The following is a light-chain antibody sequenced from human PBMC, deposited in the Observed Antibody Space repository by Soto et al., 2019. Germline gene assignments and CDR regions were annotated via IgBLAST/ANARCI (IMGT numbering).Light chain of an antibody. Sequence: EIVLTQSPGTLSLSPGERATLSCGASQSFNNNNLAWYQQKPGQAPRLYIYGASTRATGIPDRFSGSGSGTDFTLTISRLEPEDFAVYYCQHYGSTPLTFGGGTKVEIK. J-gene: IGKJ4*01. V-gene: IGKV3-20*01. CDR1: QSFNNNN. CDR2: GAS. CDR3: QHYGSTPLT.